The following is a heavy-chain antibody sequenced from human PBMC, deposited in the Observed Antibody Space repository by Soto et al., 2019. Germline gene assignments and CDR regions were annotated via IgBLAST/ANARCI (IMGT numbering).Heavy chain of an antibody. Sequence: PGGSLRLSCATSGLNFNGYTMSWVRQAPGQGLEWVSGIAETGSSTYYADSVKGRFTISRDNSENTLYLQMNNLRAEDTAIYYCATPVYGSGSPDYWGQGTLVTVSS. CDR2: IAETGSST. D-gene: IGHD3-10*01. V-gene: IGHV3-23*01. CDR3: ATPVYGSGSPDY. J-gene: IGHJ4*02. CDR1: GLNFNGYT.